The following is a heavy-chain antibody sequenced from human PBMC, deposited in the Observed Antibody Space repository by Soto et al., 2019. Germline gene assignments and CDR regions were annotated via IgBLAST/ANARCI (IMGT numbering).Heavy chain of an antibody. J-gene: IGHJ5*02. Sequence: QVQLQQWGAGLLKPSETLSLTCAVYGGSFSGYYWSWIRQPPGKGLEWIGEINHSGSTNYNPSLKSRVTISVDTSKNQFSQKLSSVTAADTAVYYCARKGARGSGWYGDRLTTWFDPWGQGTLVTVSS. V-gene: IGHV4-34*01. D-gene: IGHD6-19*01. CDR3: ARKGARGSGWYGDRLTTWFDP. CDR2: INHSGST. CDR1: GGSFSGYY.